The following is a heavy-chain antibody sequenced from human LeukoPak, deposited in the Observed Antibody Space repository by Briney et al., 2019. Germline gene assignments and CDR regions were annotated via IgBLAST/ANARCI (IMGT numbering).Heavy chain of an antibody. J-gene: IGHJ4*02. D-gene: IGHD3-3*01. Sequence: KPSETLSLTCAVYGGSFSGYYWSWIRQPPGKGLEWIGEINHSGSTNYNPSLKSRVTISVDTSKNQSSLKLSSVTAADTAVYYCARGGYYCTGWGQGTLVTVSS. CDR2: INHSGST. CDR1: GGSFSGYY. CDR3: ARGGYYCTG. V-gene: IGHV4-34*01.